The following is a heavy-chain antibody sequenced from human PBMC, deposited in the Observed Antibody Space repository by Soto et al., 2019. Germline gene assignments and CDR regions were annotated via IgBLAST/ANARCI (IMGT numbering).Heavy chain of an antibody. D-gene: IGHD3-3*01. CDR3: ARQQRVTTIFGVAPNWFDP. CDR1: GGSFSGYY. Sequence: SETLSLTCAVYGGSFSGYYWSWIRQPPGKGLEWIGEINHSGSTNYNPSLKSRVTISVDTSKNQFSLKLSSVTAADTAVYYCARQQRVTTIFGVAPNWFDPWGQGTLVTVSS. CDR2: INHSGST. V-gene: IGHV4-34*01. J-gene: IGHJ5*02.